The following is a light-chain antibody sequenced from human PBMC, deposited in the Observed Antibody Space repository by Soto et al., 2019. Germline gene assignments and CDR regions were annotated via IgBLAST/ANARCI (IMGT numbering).Light chain of an antibody. CDR2: EVT. J-gene: IGLJ1*01. CDR3: SSYTSSSTYV. V-gene: IGLV2-14*01. Sequence: QSVLTQPASVSGSPGQSSTISCTGTSSDVGEYNSVSWYQQHPGKAPKLIIYEVTNRPSGVSDRFSGSKSGNTASLTISGLQAEDEADYYCSSYTSSSTYVFGVGTKVTVL. CDR1: SSDVGEYNS.